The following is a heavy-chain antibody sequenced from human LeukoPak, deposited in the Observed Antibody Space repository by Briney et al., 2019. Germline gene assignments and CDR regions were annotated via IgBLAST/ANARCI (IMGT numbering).Heavy chain of an antibody. CDR1: GASISSSTYY. V-gene: IGHV4-39*01. D-gene: IGHD3-3*01. CDR2: XXYSGNA. Sequence: SETLSLTCSVSGASISSSTYYWGWIRQPPGKGLEWIGSXXYSGNAYYNPSLDSRVTISMDTSESQFSLKLSSVTASDTAVYYCARLGNVTILGLIIQYYFDSWGQGTLVTVSS. J-gene: IGHJ4*02. CDR3: ARLGNVTILGLIIQYYFDS.